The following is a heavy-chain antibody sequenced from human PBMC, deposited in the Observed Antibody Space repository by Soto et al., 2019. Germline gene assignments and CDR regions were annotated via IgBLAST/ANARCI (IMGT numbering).Heavy chain of an antibody. J-gene: IGHJ4*02. CDR1: GGSISSGGYY. D-gene: IGHD5-18*01. CDR2: IYYSGST. CDR3: ARSKAAPWLLGYFDY. V-gene: IGHV4-31*03. Sequence: QVQLQESGPGLVKPSQTLSLTCTVSGGSISSGGYYWSWIRQHPGKGLEWIGYIYYSGSTYYNPSLKSRVTIXXDXSXTQFSLKLSSVTAADTAVYYCARSKAAPWLLGYFDYWGQGTLVTVSS.